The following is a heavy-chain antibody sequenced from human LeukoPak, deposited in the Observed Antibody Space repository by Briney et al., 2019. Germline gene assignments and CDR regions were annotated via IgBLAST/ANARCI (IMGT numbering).Heavy chain of an antibody. J-gene: IGHJ3*02. V-gene: IGHV3-11*01. CDR3: ARDGFGELPPGDAFDI. CDR1: GFTVSSNY. Sequence: GGSLRLSCAASGFTVSSNYMSWVRQAPGKGLEWVSAISGSGGSTYYADSVKGRFTISRDNAKNSLYLQMNSLRAEDTAVYYCARDGFGELPPGDAFDIWGQGTMVTVSS. CDR2: ISGSGGST. D-gene: IGHD3-10*01.